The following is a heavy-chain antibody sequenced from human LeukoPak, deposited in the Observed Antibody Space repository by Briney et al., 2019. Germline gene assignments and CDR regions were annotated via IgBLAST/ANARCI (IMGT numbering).Heavy chain of an antibody. Sequence: SETLSLTCTVSGGSISSYYWSWIRQPPGKGLEWIGYIYYSGSTNYNPSLKSRVTISVDTSKNQFSLKLSSVTAADTAVYYCAREPRHYDILTGYPLYYFDYRGQGTLVTVSS. CDR3: AREPRHYDILTGYPLYYFDY. V-gene: IGHV4-59*01. CDR1: GGSISSYY. J-gene: IGHJ4*02. CDR2: IYYSGST. D-gene: IGHD3-9*01.